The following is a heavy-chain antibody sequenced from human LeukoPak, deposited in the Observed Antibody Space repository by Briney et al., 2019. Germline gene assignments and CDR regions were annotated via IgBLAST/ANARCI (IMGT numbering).Heavy chain of an antibody. CDR2: IYYRGRT. J-gene: IGHJ4*02. V-gene: IGHV4-39*01. CDR3: ARLVYGSGSYYFDY. Sequence: SETLSLTCSVSGGSVNNYTYYWGWIRQPPGKGLEWIGSIYYRGRTYYNPSLTSRVTISVDTSKNQFSLKLSSVTAADTAVYYCARLVYGSGSYYFDYWGQGTLVTVSS. D-gene: IGHD3-10*01. CDR1: GGSVNNYTYY.